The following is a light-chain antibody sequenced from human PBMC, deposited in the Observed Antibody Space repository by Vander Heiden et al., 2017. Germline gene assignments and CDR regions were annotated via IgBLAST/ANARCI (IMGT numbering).Light chain of an antibody. Sequence: QSALTQPASVSGSPGQPSPISCTGTSSDVGSYNLVSWYQQHPAKAPKLMIYNVSKRPSGVSNRFSGSKSGNTASLTISGLQAEDEADYYCCSYAGSSTKFGGGTKLTVL. J-gene: IGLJ2*01. V-gene: IGLV2-23*02. CDR2: NVS. CDR3: CSYAGSSTK. CDR1: SSDVGSYNL.